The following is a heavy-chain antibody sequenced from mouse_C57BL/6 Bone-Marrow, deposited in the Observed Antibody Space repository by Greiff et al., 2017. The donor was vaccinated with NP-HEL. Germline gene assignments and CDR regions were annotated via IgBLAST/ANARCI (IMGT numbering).Heavy chain of an antibody. CDR2: IDPSDSYT. J-gene: IGHJ4*01. CDR3: ARKGSAPNAVDY. Sequence: QVQLQQPGAELVMPGASVKLSCKASGYTFTSYWMHWVKQRPGQGLEWIGEIDPSDSYTNYNEKFKGQSTLTVDKSYSTAYMQLRSLTSEDTAVYYCARKGSAPNAVDYWGQGTSVTVSS. CDR1: GYTFTSYW. V-gene: IGHV1-69*01.